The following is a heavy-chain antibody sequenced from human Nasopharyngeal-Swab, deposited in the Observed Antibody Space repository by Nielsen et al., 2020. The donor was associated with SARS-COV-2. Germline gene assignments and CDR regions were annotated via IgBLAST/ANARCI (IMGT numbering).Heavy chain of an antibody. V-gene: IGHV7-4-1*02. CDR3: ARDVEADYDFWSGYYRWFDP. CDR2: INTNTGNP. Sequence: ASVKVSCKASGYTFTSNAMNWVRQDPGQGLEWMGWINTNTGNPTYAQGFTGRFVFSLDTSVSTAYLQISSLKAEDTAVYYCARDVEADYDFWSGYYRWFDPWGQGTLVTVSS. D-gene: IGHD3-3*01. J-gene: IGHJ5*02. CDR1: GYTFTSNA.